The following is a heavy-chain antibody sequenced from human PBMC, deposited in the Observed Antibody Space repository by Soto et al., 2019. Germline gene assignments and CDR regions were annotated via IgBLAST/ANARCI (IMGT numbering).Heavy chain of an antibody. CDR1: GFTFSSYA. CDR3: AKAPFPGIAAAPGFDY. CDR2: ISGSGGST. V-gene: IGHV3-23*01. Sequence: PGGSLRLSCAASGFTFSSYAMSWIRQAPGKGLEWVSAISGSGGSTYYADSVKGRFTISRDNSENTLYLQMNSLRAEDTAVYYCAKAPFPGIAAAPGFDYWGQGTLVTVS. J-gene: IGHJ4*02. D-gene: IGHD6-13*01.